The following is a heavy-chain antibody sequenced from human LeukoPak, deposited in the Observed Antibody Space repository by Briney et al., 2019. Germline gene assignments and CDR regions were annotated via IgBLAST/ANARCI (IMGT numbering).Heavy chain of an antibody. CDR2: IWYDGSNK. V-gene: IGHV3-33*01. J-gene: IGHJ3*02. CDR1: GFTFSSYG. Sequence: GGSLRLSCAASGFTFSSYGMHWVRKAQGKGLELVAVIWYDGSNKYYADSVKGRFTIYRDNSKNTLYLQMNSLRAEDTAVYYCARNQDYGVYNSVGAFDIWGQGTMVTVSS. D-gene: IGHD4-17*01. CDR3: ARNQDYGVYNSVGAFDI.